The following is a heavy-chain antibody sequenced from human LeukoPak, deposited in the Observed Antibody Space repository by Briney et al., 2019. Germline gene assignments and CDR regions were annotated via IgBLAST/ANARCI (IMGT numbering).Heavy chain of an antibody. J-gene: IGHJ4*02. V-gene: IGHV3-48*01. D-gene: IGHD3-10*01. CDR3: ARDGWVRGDY. CDR1: GFTFSSYS. Sequence: PGRSLRLSCAASGFTFSSYSMNWVRQAPGKGLEWVSYISSSSSTIYYADSVKGRFTISRDNAKNSLYLQMNSLRAEDTAVYYCARDGWVRGDYWGQGTLVTVSS. CDR2: ISSSSSTI.